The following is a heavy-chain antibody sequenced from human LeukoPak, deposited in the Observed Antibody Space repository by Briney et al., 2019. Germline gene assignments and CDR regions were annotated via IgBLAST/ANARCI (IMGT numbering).Heavy chain of an antibody. D-gene: IGHD3-3*01. Sequence: PGGSLRLSCAASGFTFSSYSMNWVRQAPGKGLEWVSYISSSSSTIYYADSVKGRFTISRDNAKNSLYLQMNSLGAEDTAVYYCARRRPYDFWSGYPPYYYYYYMDVWGKGTTVTVSS. CDR1: GFTFSSYS. V-gene: IGHV3-48*01. CDR2: ISSSSSTI. J-gene: IGHJ6*03. CDR3: ARRRPYDFWSGYPPYYYYYYMDV.